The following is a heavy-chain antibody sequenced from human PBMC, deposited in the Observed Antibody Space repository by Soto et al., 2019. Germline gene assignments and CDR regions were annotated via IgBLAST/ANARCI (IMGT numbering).Heavy chain of an antibody. CDR1: GGSISSGGYS. CDR3: ARVPSP. J-gene: IGHJ5*02. CDR2: IYHCGST. V-gene: IGHV4-30-2*01. Sequence: PSETLSLTCAVSGGSISSGGYSWSWIRQPPGKGLEWIGYIYHCGSTYYNPSLKSRVTISVDRSKNQFSLKLSSVTAADTAVYYCARVPSPWGQGTLVTVSS.